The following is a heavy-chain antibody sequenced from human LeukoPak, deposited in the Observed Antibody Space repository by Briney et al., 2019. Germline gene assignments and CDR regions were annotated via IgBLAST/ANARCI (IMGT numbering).Heavy chain of an antibody. CDR3: ARESFQANDYIGNYYYYMDV. V-gene: IGHV4-59*01. CDR2: IYYSGTT. CDR1: GGSISSYF. J-gene: IGHJ6*03. D-gene: IGHD4-23*01. Sequence: SETLSLTCTVSGGSISSYFWMWIREPPGKGLEGRGYIYYSGTTNYNPSLKSRVTISVDTSNNPFSLKMSSVTAAHTAVYYSARESFQANDYIGNYYYYMDVWGKGTTVTVS.